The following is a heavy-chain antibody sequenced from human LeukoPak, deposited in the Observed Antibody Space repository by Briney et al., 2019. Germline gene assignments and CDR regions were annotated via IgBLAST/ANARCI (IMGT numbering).Heavy chain of an antibody. Sequence: PLETLSLTCTVSGGSISSYYWSWIRQPPGKGLEWIGYIYYSGSTNYNPSLKSRVTISVDTSKNQFSLKLSSVTAADTAVYYCARGPRYCSGGSCYSVAYFQHWGQGTLVTVSS. CDR2: IYYSGST. CDR1: GGSISSYY. CDR3: ARGPRYCSGGSCYSVAYFQH. V-gene: IGHV4-59*01. D-gene: IGHD2-15*01. J-gene: IGHJ1*01.